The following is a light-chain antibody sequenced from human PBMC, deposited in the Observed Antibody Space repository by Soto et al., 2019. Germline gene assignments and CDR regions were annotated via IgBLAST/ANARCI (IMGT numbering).Light chain of an antibody. V-gene: IGKV1-27*01. CDR3: EKYNSAPHT. CDR2: GAS. J-gene: IGKJ2*01. Sequence: DLQMTQSPSSLSASVGDRVTITCRASQGISNFLAWYQEKPGKVPKLLIYGASTLLPGVPSRFSGSGSGTDFTLTISSLQHEDVATYYCEKYNSAPHTFGQGTKLEI. CDR1: QGISNF.